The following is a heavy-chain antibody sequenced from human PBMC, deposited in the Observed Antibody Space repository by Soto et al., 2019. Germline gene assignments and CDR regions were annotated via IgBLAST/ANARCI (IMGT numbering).Heavy chain of an antibody. CDR2: ISGSGSTT. CDR3: EKGLAAMAVAGTGPFDS. J-gene: IGHJ4*02. Sequence: GGSLRLSCAASGFTFGTYAMSWVRQAPGKGLEWLSAISGSGSTTYFADSVKGRFTTSRDNSNTTVYLHMNSLRVEDTAVYYCEKGLAAMAVAGTGPFDSWGQGTLVTVSS. CDR1: GFTFGTYA. V-gene: IGHV3-23*01. D-gene: IGHD6-19*01.